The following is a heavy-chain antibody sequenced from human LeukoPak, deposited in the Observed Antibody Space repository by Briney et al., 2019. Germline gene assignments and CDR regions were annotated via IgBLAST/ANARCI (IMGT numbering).Heavy chain of an antibody. D-gene: IGHD5/OR15-5a*01. V-gene: IGHV3-48*04. CDR2: ISSDGSIV. CDR3: VRVPY. Sequence: GGSLRLSCAASGFTFGSYSMNWVRQAPGKGLEWISYISSDGSIVYYADSVKGRFTISRDNAKSLLYLQMDTVRAEDTAVYYCVRVPYWGQGSLVIVSS. J-gene: IGHJ4*02. CDR1: GFTFGSYS.